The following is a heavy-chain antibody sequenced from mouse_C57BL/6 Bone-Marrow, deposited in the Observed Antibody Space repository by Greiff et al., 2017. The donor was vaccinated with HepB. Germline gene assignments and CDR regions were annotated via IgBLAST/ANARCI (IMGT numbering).Heavy chain of an antibody. D-gene: IGHD1-1*02. CDR2: IYPRSGNT. V-gene: IGHV1-81*01. CDR1: GYTFTSYG. Sequence: VQLQQSGAELARPGASVKLSCKASGYTFTSYGISWVKQRTGQGLEWIGEIYPRSGNTYYNEKFKGKATLTADKSSSTAYMELRSLTSEDSAVYFCARWWDVVSYFDYWGQGTTLTVSS. J-gene: IGHJ2*01. CDR3: ARWWDVVSYFDY.